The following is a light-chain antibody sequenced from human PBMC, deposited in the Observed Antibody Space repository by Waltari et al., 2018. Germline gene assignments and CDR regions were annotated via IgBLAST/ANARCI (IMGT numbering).Light chain of an antibody. Sequence: EIVMTQSPDSLAVSLGERATINCKSSQSLLPRSNNQNYLAWYQQKPGQPPKLIIYWASNRESGVPDRFSGSGSGTDFTLTISSLQAEDVALYYCHQYFSGHSFGQGTKLEIK. V-gene: IGKV4-1*01. CDR2: WAS. CDR1: QSLLPRSNNQNY. J-gene: IGKJ2*01. CDR3: HQYFSGHS.